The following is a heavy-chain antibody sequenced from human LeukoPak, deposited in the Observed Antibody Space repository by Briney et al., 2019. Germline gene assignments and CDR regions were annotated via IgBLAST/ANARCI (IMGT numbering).Heavy chain of an antibody. D-gene: IGHD2-15*01. Sequence: GGSLRLSCAASGFTFSSYGMHWVRQAPGKGLEWVAVISYDGSNKYYADSVKGRFTISRDNSKNTLYLQMNSLRAGDTAVFYCASYQVVVGGFDYWGQGTLVTVSS. J-gene: IGHJ4*02. CDR3: ASYQVVVGGFDY. CDR2: ISYDGSNK. V-gene: IGHV3-30*03. CDR1: GFTFSSYG.